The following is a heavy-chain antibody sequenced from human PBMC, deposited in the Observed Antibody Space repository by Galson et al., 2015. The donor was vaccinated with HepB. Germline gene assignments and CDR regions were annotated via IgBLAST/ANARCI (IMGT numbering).Heavy chain of an antibody. V-gene: IGHV3-23*01. Sequence: SLRLSCAASGFTFSSYAMSWVRQAPGKGLEWVSAISGSGGSTYYADSVKGRFTISRDNSKNTLYLQMNSLRAEDTAVYYCAKDNGLEGLPPTNWGQGTLVTVSS. J-gene: IGHJ4*02. CDR3: AKDNGLEGLPPTN. CDR2: ISGSGGST. D-gene: IGHD2-8*01. CDR1: GFTFSSYA.